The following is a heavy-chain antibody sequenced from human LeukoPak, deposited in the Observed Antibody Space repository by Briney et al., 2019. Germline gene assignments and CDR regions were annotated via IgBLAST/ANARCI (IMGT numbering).Heavy chain of an antibody. J-gene: IGHJ5*02. CDR2: IVVGSGNT. Sequence: SVKVSCKASGFTFTSSAVQWVRQARGQRPEWIGWIVVGSGNTNYAQKFQERVTITRDMSTSTAYMELSSLRSEDTAVYYCAAASRGTYCGGDCPGAFDPWGQGTLVTVSS. V-gene: IGHV1-58*01. CDR3: AAASRGTYCGGDCPGAFDP. CDR1: GFTFTSSA. D-gene: IGHD2-21*02.